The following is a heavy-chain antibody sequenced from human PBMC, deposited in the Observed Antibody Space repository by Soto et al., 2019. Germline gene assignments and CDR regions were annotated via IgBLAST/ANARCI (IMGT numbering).Heavy chain of an antibody. V-gene: IGHV4-34*01. CDR2: INHSGST. J-gene: IGHJ4*02. Sequence: SETLSLTCAVYGGSFSGYYWSWIRQPPGKGLEWIGEINHSGSTNYNPSLKSRVTISVDTSKNQFSLKLSSVTAADTAVYYCARYYYDSSGYYYFDYWGQGTLVTVSS. D-gene: IGHD3-22*01. CDR3: ARYYYDSSGYYYFDY. CDR1: GGSFSGYY.